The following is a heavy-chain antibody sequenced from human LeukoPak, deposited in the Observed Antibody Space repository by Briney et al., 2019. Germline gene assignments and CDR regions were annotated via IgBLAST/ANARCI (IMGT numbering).Heavy chain of an antibody. CDR2: IYYSGST. V-gene: IGHV4-39*07. CDR1: GGSISSSSYY. Sequence: SETLSLTCTVSGGSISSSSYYWGWICQPPGKGLEWIGSIYYSGSTYYNPSLKSRVTISVDTSKNQFSLKLSSVTAADTAVYYCARVRQQLVADWGQGTLVTVSS. D-gene: IGHD6-13*01. CDR3: ARVRQQLVAD. J-gene: IGHJ4*02.